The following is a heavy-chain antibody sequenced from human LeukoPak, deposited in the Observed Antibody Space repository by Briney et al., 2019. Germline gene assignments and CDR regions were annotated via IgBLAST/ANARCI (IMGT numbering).Heavy chain of an antibody. V-gene: IGHV3-23*01. CDR3: AKRLTAAAATYYFDS. J-gene: IGHJ4*02. CDR1: GFTFSSYA. CDR2: ITPSGGDT. D-gene: IGHD2-2*01. Sequence: GGSLRLSCAASGFTFSSYAMHWVRQAPGKGLEWVSSITPSGGDTFYTDSVKGRFTISRDNSRSTLYLQMNTLRAEDTAVYYCAKRLTAAAATYYFDSWGQGTLVTVSS.